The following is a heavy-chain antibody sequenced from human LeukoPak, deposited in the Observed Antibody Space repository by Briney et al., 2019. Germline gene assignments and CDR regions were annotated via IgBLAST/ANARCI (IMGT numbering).Heavy chain of an antibody. J-gene: IGHJ3*02. D-gene: IGHD3-3*01. CDR2: ISAFNGNT. Sequence: ASVKVSCKASGYTFTSYGISWVQQAPGQGLEWMGWISAFNGNTNYAQKLQGRVTMTTDTSTSTAYMELRSLRSDDTAVYYCARGVIFGVVLDAFDIWGQGTMVTVSS. CDR3: ARGVIFGVVLDAFDI. V-gene: IGHV1-18*01. CDR1: GYTFTSYG.